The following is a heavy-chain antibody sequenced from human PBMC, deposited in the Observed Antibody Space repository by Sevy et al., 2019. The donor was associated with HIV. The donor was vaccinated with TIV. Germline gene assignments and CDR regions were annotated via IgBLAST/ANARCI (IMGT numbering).Heavy chain of an antibody. CDR1: GFTFSTYA. CDR2: ISDSGVST. D-gene: IGHD3-3*01. CDR3: ARRPDFGRVILTGVMDV. J-gene: IGHJ6*02. Sequence: GGSLRLSCAASGFTFSTYAMSWVRQTPGKGLQWVSVISDSGVSTYYADSVQGRLTISRDNSKNTMYLQMNSLRAEDTAVYYCARRPDFGRVILTGVMDVWGQGTTVTVSS. V-gene: IGHV3-23*01.